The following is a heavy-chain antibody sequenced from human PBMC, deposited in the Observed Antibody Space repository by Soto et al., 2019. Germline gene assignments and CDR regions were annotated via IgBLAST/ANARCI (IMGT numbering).Heavy chain of an antibody. V-gene: IGHV3-23*01. CDR1: GFTFSSFA. D-gene: IGHD1-26*01. CDR3: AKGSVGATRGSSDY. Sequence: GGSLRLSCAASGFTFSSFAFSWVRRAPGKGLEWVSAISGSGGSTYYADSVKGRFTISRDTSKNTLYLHMNSLRAEDTAIYYCAKGSVGATRGSSDYWGQGTLVTVSS. J-gene: IGHJ4*02. CDR2: ISGSGGST.